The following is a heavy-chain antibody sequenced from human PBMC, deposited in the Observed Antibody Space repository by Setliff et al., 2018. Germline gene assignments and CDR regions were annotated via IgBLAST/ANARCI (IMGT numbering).Heavy chain of an antibody. CDR3: ARQLGRGFWTFDV. J-gene: IGHJ3*01. CDR2: INAGETT. V-gene: IGHV4-39*01. D-gene: IGHD3-3*01. Sequence: SETLSLTCTVSGGSVSSGDYWWAWIRQPPGKGPEWIGSINAGETTYSSPSLKSRIALSVDTSKNQFSLKMKSATAADAALYSCARQLGRGFWTFDVWGQGTMVTVSS. CDR1: GGSVSSGDYW.